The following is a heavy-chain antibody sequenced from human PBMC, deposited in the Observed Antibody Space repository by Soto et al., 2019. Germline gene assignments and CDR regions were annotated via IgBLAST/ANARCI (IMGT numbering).Heavy chain of an antibody. CDR1: GFTFSSSA. Sequence: GGSQRHSCAASGFTFSSSAMSLARQAQGKGLEWVSAISGSGGSTYYADSVKGRFTISRDNSKNTLYLQMNSLRAEDTAVYYCALMIAYSPYYYYGMDVWGQGTTVTVSS. J-gene: IGHJ6*02. CDR3: ALMIAYSPYYYYGMDV. V-gene: IGHV3-23*01. CDR2: ISGSGGST. D-gene: IGHD3-22*01.